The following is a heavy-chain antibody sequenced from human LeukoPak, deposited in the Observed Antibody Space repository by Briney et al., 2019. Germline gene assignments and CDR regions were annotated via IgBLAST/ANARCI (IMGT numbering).Heavy chain of an antibody. D-gene: IGHD2-2*01. CDR2: ISYDGSNK. CDR3: ATGGYCSSTSCPGFDY. Sequence: GGSLRLSCAASGFTFSSYAMHWVRQAPGKGLEWVAVISYDGSNKYYADSVKGRFTISRDNSKNTLYLQMNSLRAEDTAVYYCATGGYCSSTSCPGFDYWGQGTLVTVSS. CDR1: GFTFSSYA. V-gene: IGHV3-30-3*01. J-gene: IGHJ4*02.